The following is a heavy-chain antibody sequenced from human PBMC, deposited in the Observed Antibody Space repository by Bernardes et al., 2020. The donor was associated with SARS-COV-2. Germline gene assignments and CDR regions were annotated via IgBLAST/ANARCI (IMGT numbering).Heavy chain of an antibody. D-gene: IGHD4-17*01. CDR2: IRSKPKGYAT. V-gene: IGHV3-73*01. Sequence: WGSLRLSCAASGFNFSGSAIQWVRQPSGKGLEWIGRIRSKPKGYATTYAASLKVRFVISRDDSRNTAYLQIHSLKIEDTAVYYCTGDYLYWDQGILVSVSS. J-gene: IGHJ4*02. CDR3: TGDYLY. CDR1: GFNFSGSA.